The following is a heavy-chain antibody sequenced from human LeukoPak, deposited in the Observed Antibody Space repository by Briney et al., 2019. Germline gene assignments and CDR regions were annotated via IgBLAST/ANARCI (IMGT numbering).Heavy chain of an antibody. CDR1: GFTFSSYA. V-gene: IGHV3-23*01. CDR2: ISGSGGSA. J-gene: IGHJ4*02. D-gene: IGHD3-22*01. CDR3: ASGRPRYYYDSSGYYYFDY. Sequence: GGSLRLSCAASGFTFSSYAMSWVRQAPGKGLAWVSAISGSGGSAYYADSVKGRFTISRDNAKNSLYLQMNSLRAEDTAVYYCASGRPRYYYDSSGYYYFDYWGQGTLVTVSS.